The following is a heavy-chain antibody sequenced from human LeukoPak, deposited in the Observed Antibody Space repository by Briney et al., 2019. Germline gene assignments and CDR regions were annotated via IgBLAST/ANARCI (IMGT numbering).Heavy chain of an antibody. CDR3: ASGYRFGN. CDR2: INPNSGAT. CDR1: EYTFTGDY. J-gene: IGHJ4*02. D-gene: IGHD5-18*01. V-gene: IGHV1-2*02. Sequence: VASVKVSCKASEYTFTGDYMHWVRQAPGQGLEWMGWINPNSGATDYAQNFQGRVTLTRDTSISTAYMELSRLRSDDTAVYYCASGYRFGNWGQGTLVTVSS.